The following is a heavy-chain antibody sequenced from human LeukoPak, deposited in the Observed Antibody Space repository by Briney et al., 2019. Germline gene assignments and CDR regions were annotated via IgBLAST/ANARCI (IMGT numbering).Heavy chain of an antibody. CDR1: GFTFSSYS. CDR2: ISSSSSYI. Sequence: GGSLRLSCAASGFTFSSYSMNWVRQAPGKGLEWVSSISSSSSYIYYADSVKGRFTISRDNAKNSLYLQMNRLRAEDTAVYYCARALYYYDSSAPGYRGQGTLVTVSS. D-gene: IGHD3-22*01. CDR3: ARALYYYDSSAPGY. V-gene: IGHV3-21*01. J-gene: IGHJ4*02.